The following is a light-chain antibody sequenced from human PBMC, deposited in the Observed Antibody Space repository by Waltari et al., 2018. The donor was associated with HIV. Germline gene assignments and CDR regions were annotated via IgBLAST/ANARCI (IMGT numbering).Light chain of an antibody. CDR2: GAS. V-gene: IGKV3D-15*01. J-gene: IGKJ4*02. CDR1: QRVSSN. Sequence: EIVMMQSPATLSVSPGERATLSCRASQRVSSNFAWYQQKPGQAPRLLIYGASTRATGIPARFSGSGSGTEFTLTISSLQSEDFAVYYCQQYNKGPLTFGGGTKVEIK. CDR3: QQYNKGPLT.